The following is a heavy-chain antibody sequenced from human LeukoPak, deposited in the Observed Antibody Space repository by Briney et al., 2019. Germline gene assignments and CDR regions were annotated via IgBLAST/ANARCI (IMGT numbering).Heavy chain of an antibody. CDR2: ISSSSSYI. J-gene: IGHJ6*03. CDR1: GFTFSSYS. V-gene: IGHV3-21*01. Sequence: GGSLRLSCAASGFTFSSYSMNWVRQAPGKGLEWVSSISSSSSYIYYADSVKGRFTVSRDNAKNSLYLQMNSLRAEDTAVYYCAREVGYSSSSGLGMDVWGKGTTVTVSS. CDR3: AREVGYSSSSGLGMDV. D-gene: IGHD6-6*01.